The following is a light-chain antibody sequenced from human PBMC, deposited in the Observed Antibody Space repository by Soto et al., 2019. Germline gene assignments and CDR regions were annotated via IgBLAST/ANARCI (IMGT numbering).Light chain of an antibody. Sequence: ENVLTQSPGTLSLSPGERATLSCRASHSVAINYLAWHQQKPGQAPRLLIFGASSRASGIPDRFSGSGSGTDFTLTISRLEPEDSAVYDCQQYGCPWTFGQGTKVEIK. V-gene: IGKV3-20*01. CDR1: HSVAINY. CDR3: QQYGCPWT. CDR2: GAS. J-gene: IGKJ1*01.